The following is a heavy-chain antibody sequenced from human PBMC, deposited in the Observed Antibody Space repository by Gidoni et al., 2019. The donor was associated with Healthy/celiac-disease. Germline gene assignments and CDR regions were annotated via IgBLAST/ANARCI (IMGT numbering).Heavy chain of an antibody. CDR2: ISYDGSNK. CDR1: TFSSYG. V-gene: IGHV3-30*18. D-gene: IGHD3-9*01. Sequence: TFSSYGMHWVRQAPGKGLEWVAVISYDGSNKYYADSVKGRFTISRDNSKNTLYLQMNSLRAEDTAVYYCAKDRRNIYDILTGYAETNFDYWGQGTLVTVSS. CDR3: AKDRRNIYDILTGYAETNFDY. J-gene: IGHJ4*02.